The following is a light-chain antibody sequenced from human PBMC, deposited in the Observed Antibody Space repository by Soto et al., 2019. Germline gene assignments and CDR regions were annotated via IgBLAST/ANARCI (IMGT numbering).Light chain of an antibody. CDR3: QRYNSAPWT. J-gene: IGKJ1*01. Sequence: DIQMTQSPPSLSESVGDRVTITCRASQGISNYLAWYQQKPGKVPKLLIYGASTLQSGVPPRFSGSGSGTDFTLTISGLQPEDVATYYCQRYNSAPWTFGQGTMVEIK. V-gene: IGKV1-27*01. CDR2: GAS. CDR1: QGISNY.